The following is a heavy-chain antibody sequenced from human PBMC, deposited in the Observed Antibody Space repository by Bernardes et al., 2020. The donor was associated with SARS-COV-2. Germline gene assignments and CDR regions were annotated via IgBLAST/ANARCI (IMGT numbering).Heavy chain of an antibody. Sequence: GGSLRLSCAASGFTFSSYGMHWVRQAPGKGLEWVAVISYDGSNKYYADSVKGRFTISRDNSKNTLYLQMNSLRAEDTAVYYCAKDGRPFGGVIVSFFDYWGQGTLVTVSS. CDR2: ISYDGSNK. V-gene: IGHV3-30*18. CDR1: GFTFSSYG. D-gene: IGHD3-16*02. CDR3: AKDGRPFGGVIVSFFDY. J-gene: IGHJ4*02.